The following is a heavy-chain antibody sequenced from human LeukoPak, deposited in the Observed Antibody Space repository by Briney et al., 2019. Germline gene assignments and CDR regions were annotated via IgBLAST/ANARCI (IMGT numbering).Heavy chain of an antibody. J-gene: IGHJ4*02. V-gene: IGHV3-23*01. CDR3: AKDMDIVVVPAAYDY. CDR1: GFTFSSYA. CDR2: ISGSGGST. D-gene: IGHD2-2*03. Sequence: GGSLRPSCAASGFTFSSYAMSWVRQAPGKGLGWVSAISGSGGSTYYADSVKGRFTISRDNSKNTLYLQMNSLRAEDTAVYYCAKDMDIVVVPAAYDYWGQGTLVTVSS.